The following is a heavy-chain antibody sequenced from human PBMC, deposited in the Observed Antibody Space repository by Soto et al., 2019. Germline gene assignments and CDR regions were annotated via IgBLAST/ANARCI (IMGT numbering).Heavy chain of an antibody. J-gene: IGHJ6*02. CDR3: ARGPSEWLLLGYYYYGMDV. V-gene: IGHV4-34*01. CDR1: GGSFSGYY. Sequence: LSLTCAVYGGSFSGYYWSWIRQPPGKGLEWIGEINHSGSTNYNPSLKSRVTISVDTSKNQFSLKLSSVTAADTAVYYCARGPSEWLLLGYYYYGMDVWGQGTTVTVSS. CDR2: INHSGST. D-gene: IGHD3-3*01.